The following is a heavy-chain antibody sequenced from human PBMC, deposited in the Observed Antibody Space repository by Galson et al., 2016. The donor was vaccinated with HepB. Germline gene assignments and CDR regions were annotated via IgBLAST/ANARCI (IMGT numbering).Heavy chain of an antibody. J-gene: IGHJ4*02. D-gene: IGHD1-7*01. Sequence: SLRLSCAASGFTFNTYWMRWIRQAPGKGLEWVLRIDSYGSSTAYADSVKGRFFVSRDNAKNTLNLQMNSLRAEDTAVYYCVREAGGDSNYDYYFDNWGQGTLVTVSS. CDR1: GFTFNTYW. V-gene: IGHV3-74*01. CDR2: IDSYGSST. CDR3: VREAGGDSNYDYYFDN.